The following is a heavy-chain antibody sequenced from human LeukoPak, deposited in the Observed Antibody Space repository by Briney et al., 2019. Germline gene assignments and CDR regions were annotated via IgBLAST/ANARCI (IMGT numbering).Heavy chain of an antibody. V-gene: IGHV1-24*01. CDR1: GYTLTELS. D-gene: IGHD3/OR15-3a*01. CDR3: APAHPLYDVWSGYFSFDY. Sequence: GASVKVSCKVSGYTLTELSMHWVRQAPGKGLEWMGGFDPEDGETIYAQKFQGRISMTEDPSTETAYMELSSLKSEDAAVYYCAPAHPLYDVWSGYFSFDYWGQGTLVTVSS. CDR2: FDPEDGET. J-gene: IGHJ4*02.